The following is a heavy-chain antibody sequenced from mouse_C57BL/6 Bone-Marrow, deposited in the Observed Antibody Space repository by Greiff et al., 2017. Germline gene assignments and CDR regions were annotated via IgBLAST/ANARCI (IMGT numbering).Heavy chain of an antibody. CDR2: ISGGGSYT. CDR3: ARDLYGSGYESY. D-gene: IGHD1-1*01. Sequence: EVKLMESGGGLVKPGGSLKLSCAASGFTFSSYAMSWVRQTPEKRLEWVATISGGGSYTYYPDNVKGRFTISGDNAKNNLYLQMRHLKSEDTAMYYWARDLYGSGYESYWGQGTILTVSS. V-gene: IGHV5-4*01. J-gene: IGHJ2*01. CDR1: GFTFSSYA.